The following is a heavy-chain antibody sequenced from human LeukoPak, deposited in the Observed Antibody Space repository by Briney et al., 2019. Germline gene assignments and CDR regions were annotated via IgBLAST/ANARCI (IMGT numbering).Heavy chain of an antibody. CDR1: GYTFTSYG. V-gene: IGHV1-69*05. CDR2: IIPIFGTA. Sequence: SVKVSCKASGYTFTSYGISWVRQAPGQGLEWMGRIIPIFGTANYAQKFQGRVTITTDESTSTAYMELSSLRSEDTAVYYCARSIAAAGLDAFDIWGQGTMVTVSS. D-gene: IGHD6-13*01. J-gene: IGHJ3*02. CDR3: ARSIAAAGLDAFDI.